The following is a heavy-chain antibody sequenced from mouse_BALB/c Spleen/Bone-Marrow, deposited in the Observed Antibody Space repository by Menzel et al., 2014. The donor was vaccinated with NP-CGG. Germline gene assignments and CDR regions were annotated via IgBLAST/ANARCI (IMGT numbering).Heavy chain of an antibody. Sequence: EVKLMESGGGLVQPGGSLKLSCAASGFDFSRYWMSWVRQAPGKGLEWIGEINPDSSTISYTPSLKDKFIISRDNAKNTLYLQMSKVRSEDTALYYCARPGWGNYVFVYWGQGTLVTVST. D-gene: IGHD2-1*01. CDR3: ARPGWGNYVFVY. V-gene: IGHV4-1*02. CDR1: GFDFSRYW. J-gene: IGHJ3*01. CDR2: INPDSSTI.